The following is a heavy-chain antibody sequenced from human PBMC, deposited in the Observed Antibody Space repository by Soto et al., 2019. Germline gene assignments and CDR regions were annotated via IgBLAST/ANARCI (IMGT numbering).Heavy chain of an antibody. V-gene: IGHV4-59*08. CDR2: LYYIGST. CDR1: GGSISSYY. Sequence: QVQLQESGPGLVKPSETLSLTCTVSGGSISSYYWSWIRQPPGKGLEWIGYLYYIGSTNYHPSLKSRVPISVDTSKNQFSLKLSSVTAADTAVYYRARHGITYCSGGSCYYSFYYGMDVWGQGTTVTVSS. J-gene: IGHJ6*02. D-gene: IGHD2-15*01. CDR3: ARHGITYCSGGSCYYSFYYGMDV.